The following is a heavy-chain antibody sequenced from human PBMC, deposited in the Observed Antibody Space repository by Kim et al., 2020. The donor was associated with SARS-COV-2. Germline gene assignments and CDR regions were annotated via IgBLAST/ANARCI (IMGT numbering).Heavy chain of an antibody. V-gene: IGHV1-46*01. CDR2: INPSGGST. J-gene: IGHJ6*02. CDR3: ATKVATTYYYYYGMDV. D-gene: IGHD5-12*01. CDR1: GYTFTSYY. Sequence: ASVKVSCKASGYTFTSYYMHWVRQAPGQGLEWMGIINPSGGSTSYAQKFQGRVTMTRDTSTSTVYMELSSLRSEDTAVYYCATKVATTYYYYYGMDVWGQGTXVTVSS.